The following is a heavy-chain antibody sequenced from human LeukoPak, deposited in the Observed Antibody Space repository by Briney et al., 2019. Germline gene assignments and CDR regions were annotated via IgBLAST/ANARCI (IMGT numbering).Heavy chain of an antibody. J-gene: IGHJ4*02. V-gene: IGHV4-38-2*02. Sequence: SETLSLTCTVSGYSISSGYYWGWIRQPPGKGLEGIGSIYHSGSTYYNPSLKSRVTISVDTSKNQFSLKLSSVTAADTAVYYCARAISDWNDPYFDYWGQGTLVTVSS. CDR2: IYHSGST. D-gene: IGHD1-1*01. CDR1: GYSISSGYY. CDR3: ARAISDWNDPYFDY.